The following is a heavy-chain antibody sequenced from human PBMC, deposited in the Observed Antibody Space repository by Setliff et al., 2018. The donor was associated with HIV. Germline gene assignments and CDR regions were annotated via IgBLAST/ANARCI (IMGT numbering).Heavy chain of an antibody. V-gene: IGHV4-31*03. Sequence: SETLSLTCTVSGGSISSGTYYWSWIRQHPGKGLEWIGYIYYSGSTYYNPSLKSRVTISVDTSRNQFSLKLSSVTAADSAVYYCARDRSDYYNLPGYFDHWGQGTPVTVSS. CDR3: ARDRSDYYNLPGYFDH. CDR1: GGSISSGTYY. CDR2: IYYSGST. D-gene: IGHD3-3*01. J-gene: IGHJ4*02.